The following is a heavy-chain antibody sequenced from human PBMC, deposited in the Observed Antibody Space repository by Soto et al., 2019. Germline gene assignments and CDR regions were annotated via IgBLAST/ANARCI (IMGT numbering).Heavy chain of an antibody. J-gene: IGHJ4*02. CDR1: GGTFSSYA. CDR2: IIPIFVTA. Sequence: QVQLVQSGAEVKKPGSSVKVSCKASGGTFSSYAISWVRQAPGQGLEWMGGIIPIFVTANYAQKFQGRVTITADESTRTDYMELRSLRSEDTAVYYCARDVEMATTYYFDYWGQGTLVTVSS. D-gene: IGHD5-12*01. CDR3: ARDVEMATTYYFDY. V-gene: IGHV1-69*01.